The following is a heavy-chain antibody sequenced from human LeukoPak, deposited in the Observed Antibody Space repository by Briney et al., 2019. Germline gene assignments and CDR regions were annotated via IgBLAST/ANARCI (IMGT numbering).Heavy chain of an antibody. CDR3: ARSYYYDSSGYYYNWFDP. Sequence: ASVKVSCKASGYTFTSYGISWVRQAPGQGLEWMGWISAYNGNTNYAQKLQGRVTMTTDTSTSTAYMELRSLRSDDTAVYYCARSYYYDSSGYYYNWFDPWGQGTLVTVSS. V-gene: IGHV1-18*01. CDR2: ISAYNGNT. J-gene: IGHJ5*02. D-gene: IGHD3-22*01. CDR1: GYTFTSYG.